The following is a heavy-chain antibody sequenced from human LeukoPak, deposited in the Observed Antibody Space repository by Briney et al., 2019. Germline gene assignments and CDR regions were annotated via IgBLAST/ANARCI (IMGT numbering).Heavy chain of an antibody. D-gene: IGHD3-3*01. V-gene: IGHV4-30-4*08. J-gene: IGHJ5*02. Sequence: PSETLSLTCTVSGGSISSGDYYWSWIRQPPGKGLEWIGYIYYSGSTYYNPSLKSRVTISVDTSKNQFSLKLSSVTAADTAVYYCARASITIFGVVIMDWFDPWGQGTLVTVSS. CDR2: IYYSGST. CDR1: GGSISSGDYY. CDR3: ARASITIFGVVIMDWFDP.